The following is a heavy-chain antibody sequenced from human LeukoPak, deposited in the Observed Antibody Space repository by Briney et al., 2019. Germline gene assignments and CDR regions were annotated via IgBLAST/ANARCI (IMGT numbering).Heavy chain of an antibody. Sequence: GGSLRLSCAASGFTVSGNYMSWVRQAPGKGLEWVSVIYSGGSTYYADSVKGRFTISRDNSKNTLYLQMNSLRAEDTAVYYCARAGQWLGQYYFDYWGQGTLVTVSS. CDR3: ARAGQWLGQYYFDY. J-gene: IGHJ4*02. D-gene: IGHD6-19*01. V-gene: IGHV3-53*01. CDR1: GFTVSGNY. CDR2: IYSGGST.